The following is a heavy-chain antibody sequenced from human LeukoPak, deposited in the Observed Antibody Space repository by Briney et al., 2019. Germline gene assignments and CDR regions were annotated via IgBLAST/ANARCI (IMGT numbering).Heavy chain of an antibody. V-gene: IGHV3-48*03. J-gene: IGHJ4*02. D-gene: IGHD2-8*01. Sequence: GGSLTLSCTASXFXXSGYEMNWVXXAPXKXLEWVSYISSSGSTIYYADXVKGRFTISRDNAKNSLYLQMHSLRAEDTAVYYCAXXSGMLYTRLSFDYWGQGTLVTVSS. CDR2: ISSSGSTI. CDR3: AXXSGMLYTRLSFDY. CDR1: XFXXSGYE.